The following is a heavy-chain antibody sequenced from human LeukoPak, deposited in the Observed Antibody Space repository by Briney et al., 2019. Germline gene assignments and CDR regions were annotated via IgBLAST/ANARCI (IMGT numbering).Heavy chain of an antibody. CDR1: GFRFIDYW. D-gene: IGHD5-18*01. Sequence: SGGSLRLSCVASGFRFIDYWMTWVRQAPGKGLEWVSAISGSGGSTYYADSVKGRFTISRDNSKNTLYLQMNSLRAEDTAVYYCAKVAVGDTGFDYWGQGTLVTVSS. V-gene: IGHV3-23*01. CDR3: AKVAVGDTGFDY. J-gene: IGHJ4*02. CDR2: ISGSGGST.